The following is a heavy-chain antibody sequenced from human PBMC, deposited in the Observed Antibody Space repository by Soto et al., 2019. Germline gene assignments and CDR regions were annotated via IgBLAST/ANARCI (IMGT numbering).Heavy chain of an antibody. CDR2: ISSSSSYI. CDR3: AGYPVGYFGYDHYYRDV. Sequence: EVQLVESGGGLVKPGGSLRLSCAASGFTFSSYSMNWVRQAPGKGLEWVSSISSSSSYIYYADSVKGRFTISRDNAKNSLYLQMNSLRAEDTAVYYCAGYPVGYFGYDHYYRDVWGKGTTVTVSS. V-gene: IGHV3-21*01. D-gene: IGHD5-12*01. CDR1: GFTFSSYS. J-gene: IGHJ6*03.